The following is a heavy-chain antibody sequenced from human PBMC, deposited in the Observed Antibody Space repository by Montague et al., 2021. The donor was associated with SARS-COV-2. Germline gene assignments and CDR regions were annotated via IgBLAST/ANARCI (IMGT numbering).Heavy chain of an antibody. J-gene: IGHJ6*02. V-gene: IGHV4-61*02. CDR3: ARDTRPNFAYYAILAGDYYHYGIDV. Sequence: TLSLTCTVSGGSINSGSYYWVWIRQAAGKGLEWIGRISTSGNTKYNTSLKSRVTISVDTSQNQFSLKMYSVTAADTAVYYCARDTRPNFAYYAILAGDYYHYGIDVWGQGTTVTVSS. D-gene: IGHD3-9*01. CDR1: GGSINSGSYY. CDR2: ISTSGNT.